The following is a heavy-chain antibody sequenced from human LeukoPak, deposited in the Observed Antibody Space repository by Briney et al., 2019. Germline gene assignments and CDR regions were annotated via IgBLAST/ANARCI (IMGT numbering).Heavy chain of an antibody. Sequence: ASVKASCKASGYTFTSYGISWVRQAPGQGLEWMGWISAYNGNTNYAQKLQGSVTMTTDTSTSTAYMELRSLRSEDTAVYYCARLFRTSLDGDCWGQGTLVTVSS. V-gene: IGHV1-18*01. CDR2: ISAYNGNT. CDR1: GYTFTSYG. D-gene: IGHD2-21*01. J-gene: IGHJ4*02. CDR3: ARLFRTSLDGDC.